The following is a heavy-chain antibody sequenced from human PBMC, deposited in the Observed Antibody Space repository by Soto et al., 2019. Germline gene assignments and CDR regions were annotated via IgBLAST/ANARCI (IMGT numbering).Heavy chain of an antibody. CDR1: GGTFSSYA. CDR2: IIPIFGTA. CDR3: AREGGGTDDYGDYRLFDP. J-gene: IGHJ5*02. V-gene: IGHV1-69*01. Sequence: QVQLVQSGAEVKKPGSSVKVSCKASGGTFSSYAISWVRQAPGQGLEWMGGIIPIFGTANYAQKFQGRVTITADEATSTAYMELSSLRSEDTAVYYWAREGGGTDDYGDYRLFDPWGQGTLVTVSS. D-gene: IGHD4-17*01.